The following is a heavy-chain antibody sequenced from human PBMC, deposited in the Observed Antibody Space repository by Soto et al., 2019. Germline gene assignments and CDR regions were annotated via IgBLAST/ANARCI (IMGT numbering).Heavy chain of an antibody. V-gene: IGHV4-39*01. Sequence: ETLSLTCTVSGGSISSSSYYWGWIRQPPGKGLEWIGSIYYSGSTYYNPSLKSRVTISVDTSKNQFSLKLSSVTAADTAVYYWARLIGDYFYYMDGWGKGTTVTVSS. CDR3: ARLIGDYFYYMDG. J-gene: IGHJ6*03. CDR2: IYYSGST. CDR1: GGSISSSSYY.